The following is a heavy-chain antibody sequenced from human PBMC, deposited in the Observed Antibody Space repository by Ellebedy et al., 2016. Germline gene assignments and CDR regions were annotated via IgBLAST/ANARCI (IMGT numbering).Heavy chain of an antibody. CDR1: GFTFISYA. D-gene: IGHD1-26*01. CDR3: AKDSGSFDY. V-gene: IGHV3-23*01. J-gene: IGHJ4*02. CDR2: ISDSGGNT. Sequence: GESLKISXAASGFTFISYAMTWVRQAPGKGLEWVSSISDSGGNTFYADSVKGRFTISRDNSKNTLYLQMNSLRAEDTAVYYCAKDSGSFDYWGQGTLVTVSS.